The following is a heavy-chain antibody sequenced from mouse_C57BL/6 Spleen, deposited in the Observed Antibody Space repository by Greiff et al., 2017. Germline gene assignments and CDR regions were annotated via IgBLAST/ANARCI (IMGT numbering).Heavy chain of an antibody. CDR3: ARFITTVVNYFDY. CDR1: GYTFTDYN. CDR2: INPNNGGT. J-gene: IGHJ2*01. D-gene: IGHD1-1*01. V-gene: IGHV1-18*01. Sequence: VQLQQSGPELVKPGASVKIPCKASGYTFTDYNMDWVKQSHGKSLEWIGDINPNNGGTIYNQKFKGKATLTVDKSSSTAYMELRSLTSEDTAVYYCARFITTVVNYFDYWGQGTTLTVSS.